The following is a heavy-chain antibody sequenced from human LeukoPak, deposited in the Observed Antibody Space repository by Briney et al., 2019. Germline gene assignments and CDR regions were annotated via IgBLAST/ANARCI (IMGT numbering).Heavy chain of an antibody. CDR3: ARDKYIYDNSGSILGL. CDR2: IYTSGST. CDR1: GGSISSGTYY. Sequence: PSQTLSLTCTVSGGSISSGTYYWNWIRQPAGKGLEWIGRIYTSGSTNYNPSLTSRVTISADTSKNQFSLKLSSVTAADTAVYYCARDKYIYDNSGSILGLWGQGTLVTVSS. V-gene: IGHV4-61*02. J-gene: IGHJ4*02. D-gene: IGHD3-22*01.